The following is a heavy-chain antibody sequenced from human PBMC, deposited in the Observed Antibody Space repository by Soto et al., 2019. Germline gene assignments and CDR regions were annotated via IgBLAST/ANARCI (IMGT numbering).Heavy chain of an antibody. D-gene: IGHD3-22*01. CDR2: INVGGTAV. Sequence: GGSLRLSCAASGFTFSTYSVSWVRQAPGKGLEWISYINVGGTAVFYADSVKGRFTISRDDAKNSVYLQINSLGAGDTALYYCARLFCDSPFCPRHYFDSWGQGALVTVSS. V-gene: IGHV3-48*01. CDR3: ARLFCDSPFCPRHYFDS. CDR1: GFTFSTYS. J-gene: IGHJ4*02.